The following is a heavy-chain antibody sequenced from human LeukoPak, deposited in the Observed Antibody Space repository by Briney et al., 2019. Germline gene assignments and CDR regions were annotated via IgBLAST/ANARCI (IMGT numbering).Heavy chain of an antibody. V-gene: IGHV3-66*01. CDR1: GFTFSSYA. J-gene: IGHJ4*02. CDR3: ARAIVGATSY. D-gene: IGHD1-26*01. Sequence: GGSLRLSCAASGFTFSSYAMSWVRQAPGKGLEWVSVIYSGGSTYYADSVKGRFTISRDNSKNTLYLQMNSLRAEDTAVYYCARAIVGATSYWGQGTLVTVSS. CDR2: IYSGGST.